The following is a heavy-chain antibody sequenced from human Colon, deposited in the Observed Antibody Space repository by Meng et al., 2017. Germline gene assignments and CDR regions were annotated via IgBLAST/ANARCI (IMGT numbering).Heavy chain of an antibody. J-gene: IGHJ4*02. CDR2: ISGYNGDT. V-gene: IGHV1-18*01. CDR1: GYTFTSYG. Sequence: ASVKVSCKTSGYTFTSYGINWVRQAPGQGLEWMGWISGYNGDTNYAQSLHGRVILTTDTSASTVYMELRSLRSDDTAVYYCARDRKSMIRGAPDSWGQGTLVTVS. D-gene: IGHD3-16*01. CDR3: ARDRKSMIRGAPDS.